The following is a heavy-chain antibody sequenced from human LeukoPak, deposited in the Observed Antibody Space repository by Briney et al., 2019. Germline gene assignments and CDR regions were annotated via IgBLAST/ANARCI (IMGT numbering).Heavy chain of an antibody. V-gene: IGHV1-69*13. Sequence: ASVKVSCKASGCTFTSYAISWVRQAPGQGLEWMGGIIPIFGTANYAQKFQGRVTITADESTSTAYMELSSLRSEDTAVYYCARLYGDYDPYYYYGMDVWGQGTTVTVSS. J-gene: IGHJ6*02. CDR1: GCTFTSYA. CDR3: ARLYGDYDPYYYYGMDV. D-gene: IGHD4-17*01. CDR2: IIPIFGTA.